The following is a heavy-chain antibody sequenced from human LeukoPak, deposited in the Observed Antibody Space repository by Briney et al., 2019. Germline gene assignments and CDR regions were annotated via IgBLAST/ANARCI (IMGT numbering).Heavy chain of an antibody. D-gene: IGHD1-26*01. CDR1: GFTFSSYA. CDR3: AKAYSGSYFFDY. V-gene: IGHV3-23*01. CDR2: ISGSGGST. Sequence: PGGSLRLPCAASGFTFSSYAMSWVRQAPGKGLEWVSAISGSGGSTYYADSVKGRFTISRDNSKNTLYLQMNSLRAEDTAVYYCAKAYSGSYFFDYWGQGTLVTVSS. J-gene: IGHJ4*02.